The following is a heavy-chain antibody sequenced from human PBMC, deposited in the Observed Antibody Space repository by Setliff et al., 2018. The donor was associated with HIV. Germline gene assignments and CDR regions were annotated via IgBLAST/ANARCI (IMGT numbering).Heavy chain of an antibody. V-gene: IGHV3-43D*03. CDR3: AALGYSSTWNY. D-gene: IGHD6-13*01. CDR1: GFAFDDYA. Sequence: VPPGGSLNLSCASSGFAFDDYAMHCVRQAPGQGLECVSFISWDGGSSDYADSVKGRFTISRDNSKSSLFLQMDSLRAEDTAFYYCAALGYSSTWNYWGQGTLVTVSS. CDR2: ISWDGGSS. J-gene: IGHJ4*02.